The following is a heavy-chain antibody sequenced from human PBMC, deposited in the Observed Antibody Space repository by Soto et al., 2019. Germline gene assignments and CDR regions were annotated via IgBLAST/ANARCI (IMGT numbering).Heavy chain of an antibody. D-gene: IGHD3-3*01. V-gene: IGHV4-61*01. J-gene: IGHJ4*02. CDR1: GGSVSSGSYY. CDR2: IYYSGST. Sequence: SETLSLTCTVSGGSVSSGSYYWSWIRQPPGKGLEWIGYIYYSGSTNYNPSLKSRVTISVDTSKNQFSLKLSSVTAADTAVYYCARGPLLRFLEWLYFDYWGQGTLVTVSS. CDR3: ARGPLLRFLEWLYFDY.